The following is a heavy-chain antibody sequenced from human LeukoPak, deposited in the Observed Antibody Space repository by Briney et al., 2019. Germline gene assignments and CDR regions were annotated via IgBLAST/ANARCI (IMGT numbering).Heavy chain of an antibody. CDR2: ISWNSGSI. CDR1: GFSFDDYA. Sequence: GGSLRLSCAAAGFSFDDYAMHWVRQAPGKGLEWVSGISWNSGSIGYADSVKGRFTISRDNAKSSLYLQMNSLRAEDTALYYCAKELAQYYYDSSGYPHAFDIWGQGTMVTVSS. CDR3: AKELAQYYYDSSGYPHAFDI. D-gene: IGHD3-22*01. V-gene: IGHV3-9*01. J-gene: IGHJ3*02.